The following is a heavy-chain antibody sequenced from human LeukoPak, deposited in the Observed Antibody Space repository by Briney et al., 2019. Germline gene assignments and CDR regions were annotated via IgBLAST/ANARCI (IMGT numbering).Heavy chain of an antibody. V-gene: IGHV1-8*01. J-gene: IGHJ5*02. CDR2: MNPNSGNT. CDR3: ARGYCSSTSCYTRFDP. D-gene: IGHD2-2*02. CDR1: GYTFTSYD. Sequence: ASVKVSCKASGYTFTSYDINWVRQATGQGLEWMGWMNPNSGNTGYAQKFQGRVTMTRNTPISTAYMELSSLRSEDTAVYYCARGYCSSTSCYTRFDPWGQGTLVTVSS.